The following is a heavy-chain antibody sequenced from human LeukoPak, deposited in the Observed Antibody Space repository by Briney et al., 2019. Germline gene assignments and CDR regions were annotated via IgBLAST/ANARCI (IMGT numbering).Heavy chain of an antibody. CDR2: INHSGST. CDR1: GGSFSGYY. D-gene: IGHD2-2*02. J-gene: IGHJ3*02. CDR3: ARDCSSTSCYTAFDI. V-gene: IGHV4-34*01. Sequence: SETLSLTCAVYGGSFSGYYWSWLRQPPGTGLEWIGEINHSGSTNYNPSLKSRVTISVDTSKNQFSLKLSSVTAADTAVYYCARDCSSTSCYTAFDIWGQGTMVTVSS.